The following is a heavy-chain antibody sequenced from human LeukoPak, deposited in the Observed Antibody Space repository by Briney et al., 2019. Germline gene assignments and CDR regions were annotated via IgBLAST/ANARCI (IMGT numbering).Heavy chain of an antibody. V-gene: IGHV1-2*02. D-gene: IGHD3-3*01. CDR2: INPNSGGT. CDR1: GYTFTGYY. CDR3: ARTTKTVGVWFDP. Sequence: ASVKVSCKASGYTFTGYYIHWVRQAPGQGLEWMGWINPNSGGTSYAQNFQGRVTMTRDTSISTAYLELSRLRSDDTAVYYCARTTKTVGVWFDPWGQGTLVTVSS. J-gene: IGHJ5*02.